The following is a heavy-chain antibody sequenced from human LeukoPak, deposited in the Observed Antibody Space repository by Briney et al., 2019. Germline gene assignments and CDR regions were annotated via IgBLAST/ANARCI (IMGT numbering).Heavy chain of an antibody. CDR2: LSGSGGST. CDR1: GFTFSSYA. J-gene: IGHJ4*02. Sequence: GGSLRLSCAASGFTFSSYAMSWVRPAPGKGLEGVSALSGSGGSTYYADSVKGRFTISRDNSKNTLYLQMNSLRAEDTAVYYCARSGEYSYGYSDYWGQGTLVTVSS. D-gene: IGHD5-18*01. V-gene: IGHV3-23*01. CDR3: ARSGEYSYGYSDY.